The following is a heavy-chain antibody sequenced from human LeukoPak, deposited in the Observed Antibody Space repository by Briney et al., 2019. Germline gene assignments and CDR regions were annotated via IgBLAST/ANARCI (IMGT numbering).Heavy chain of an antibody. D-gene: IGHD1-14*01. CDR1: GFTFRNYW. J-gene: IGHJ3*02. CDR2: INNGGGGT. CDR3: ARGGPDHAFDI. V-gene: IGHV3-74*03. Sequence: GGSLRLSCAASGFTFRNYWIYWVRHAPGRGLVYVSRINNGGGGTTYMDSVKGRFTISRDNGKNGVYLQMNSLRPDDTAMYYCARGGPDHAFDIWGQGTMVTVSS.